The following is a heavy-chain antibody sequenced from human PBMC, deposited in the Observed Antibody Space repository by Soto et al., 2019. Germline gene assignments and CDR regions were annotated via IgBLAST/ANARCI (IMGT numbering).Heavy chain of an antibody. Sequence: GGSLRLSCAASGFTFSSYSMNWVRQAPGKGLEWVSSISSSSSYIYYADSVKGRFTTSRDNAKNSLYLQMNSLRAEDTAVYYCASSNVYCSGGSCAYWGQGTLVTVSS. D-gene: IGHD2-15*01. V-gene: IGHV3-21*01. CDR1: GFTFSSYS. CDR3: ASSNVYCSGGSCAY. J-gene: IGHJ4*02. CDR2: ISSSSSYI.